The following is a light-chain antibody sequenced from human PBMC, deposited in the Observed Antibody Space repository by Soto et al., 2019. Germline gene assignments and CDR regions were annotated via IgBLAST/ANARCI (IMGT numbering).Light chain of an antibody. J-gene: IGKJ1*01. CDR2: KAS. CDR3: QHYNSYSEA. Sequence: DVQMTQSPSTLSAYVRDRVTITCRASQTISSWLAWFQQRPGRAPKFLIYKASSLKNGVPLRFSGSGSGTQFTLTNSSLQPDDFATYYCQHYNSYSEAFGQGTKVDIK. CDR1: QTISSW. V-gene: IGKV1-5*03.